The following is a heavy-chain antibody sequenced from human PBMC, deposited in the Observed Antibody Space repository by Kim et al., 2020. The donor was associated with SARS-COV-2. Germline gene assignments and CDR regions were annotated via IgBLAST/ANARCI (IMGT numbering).Heavy chain of an antibody. CDR2: ISYDGSNK. J-gene: IGHJ4*02. V-gene: IGHV3-30*18. CDR3: AKDLLGTVTEYYFDY. Sequence: GGSLRLSCAASGFTFSSYGMHWVRQAPGKGLEWVAVISYDGSNKYYADSVKGRFTISRDNSKNTLYLQMNSLRAEDTAVYYCAKDLLGTVTEYYFDYWGQGTLVTVSS. CDR1: GFTFSSYG. D-gene: IGHD4-17*01.